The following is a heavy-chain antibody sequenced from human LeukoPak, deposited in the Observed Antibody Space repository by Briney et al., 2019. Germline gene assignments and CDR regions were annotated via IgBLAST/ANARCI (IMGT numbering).Heavy chain of an antibody. J-gene: IGHJ3*02. Sequence: SETLSLTCTVSGGSISNYYWSWIRQPAGKGLEWIGRFYNSGSTNCNPSLKSRVTMSVDTSKNQFSLKLSSVTAADTAVYYCATNRAGTYDRPFDIWGQGTMVTVSS. V-gene: IGHV4-4*07. CDR1: GGSISNYY. CDR3: ATNRAGTYDRPFDI. CDR2: FYNSGST. D-gene: IGHD1-26*01.